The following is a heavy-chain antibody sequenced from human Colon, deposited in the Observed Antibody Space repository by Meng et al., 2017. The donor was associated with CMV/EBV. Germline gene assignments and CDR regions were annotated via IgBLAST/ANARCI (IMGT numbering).Heavy chain of an antibody. J-gene: IGHJ4*02. Sequence: LVEGSGVDHKKPAPTVKGSCTASGYTSTGYVVFWVRQAPGQGLEWLGVIHPITGGTNYATKLQCSATMTTATSIHIAFMELNRLTSDETAEYYCASLSGGDFDYWGQGTLVTVSS. V-gene: IGHV1-2*02. D-gene: IGHD1-26*01. CDR3: ASLSGGDFDY. CDR1: GYTSTGYV. CDR2: IHPITGGT.